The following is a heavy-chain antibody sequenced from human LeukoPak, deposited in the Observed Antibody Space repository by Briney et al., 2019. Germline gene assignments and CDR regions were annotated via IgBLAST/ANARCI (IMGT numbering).Heavy chain of an antibody. D-gene: IGHD2-2*01. CDR2: ISGSGGST. CDR1: GFTFSSYA. V-gene: IGHV3-23*01. CDR3: AKDLLGQLLPGGGY. J-gene: IGHJ4*02. Sequence: GGSLRLSCAASGFTFSSYAMHWVRQAPGKGLEWVSAISGSGGSTYYADSVKGRFTISRDNSKNTLYLQMNSLRAEDTAVYYCAKDLLGQLLPGGGYWGQGTLVTVSS.